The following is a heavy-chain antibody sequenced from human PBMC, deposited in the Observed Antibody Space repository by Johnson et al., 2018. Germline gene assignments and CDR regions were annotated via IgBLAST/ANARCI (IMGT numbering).Heavy chain of an antibody. CDR3: AKGDNPFYDYVWGSYPTNYYYMDV. D-gene: IGHD3-16*02. CDR1: GFTFSSYG. CDR2: IWYDGSNK. J-gene: IGHJ6*03. Sequence: QVQLVESGGGVVQPGRSLRLSCAASGFTFSSYGMHWVRQAPGKGLEWVAVIWYDGSNKYYADSVKGRFTISRDNSKNTLYLQMNSLRAEDTAVYYCAKGDNPFYDYVWGSYPTNYYYMDVWGKGTTVTVSS. V-gene: IGHV3-33*06.